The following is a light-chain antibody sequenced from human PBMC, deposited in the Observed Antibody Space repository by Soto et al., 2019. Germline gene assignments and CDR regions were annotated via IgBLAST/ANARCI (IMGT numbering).Light chain of an antibody. CDR3: SSYTDRNPLEA. CDR1: NSDIGSYDF. V-gene: IGLV2-14*03. CDR2: GVT. J-gene: IGLJ2*01. Sequence: QSALTQPASISGSPGQSITISCTGSNSDIGSYDFVAWYQQLPGRSPRLIIYGVTNRPSGVSDRFSGSKSGNTASLTISGLQEDDEADYYCSSYTDRNPLEAFGGGTKVTVL.